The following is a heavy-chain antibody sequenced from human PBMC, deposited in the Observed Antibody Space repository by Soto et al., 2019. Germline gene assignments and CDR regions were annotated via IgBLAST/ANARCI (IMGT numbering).Heavy chain of an antibody. J-gene: IGHJ4*02. CDR1: GFTFSSYV. CDR2: ISAGGSST. CDR3: AKEGALGLYYFDY. D-gene: IGHD3-10*01. V-gene: IGHV3-23*01. Sequence: GGSLRLSCAASGFTFSSYVMSWVRQAPGKGLEWVSTISAGGSSTYYADSVKGRFTISRDNSKNTLYLQMNSLRPEDTAVYYCAKEGALGLYYFDYRGQGTFVTVSS.